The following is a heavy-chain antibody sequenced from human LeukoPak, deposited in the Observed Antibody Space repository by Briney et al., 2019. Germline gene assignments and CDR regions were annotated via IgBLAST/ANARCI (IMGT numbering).Heavy chain of an antibody. CDR2: ISSSSSTI. CDR1: GFTFSSYS. J-gene: IGHJ6*03. V-gene: IGHV3-48*01. CDR3: ARDGSRYCSSTSCYIYYYYYMDV. D-gene: IGHD2-2*01. Sequence: PGGSLRLSCAASGFTFSSYSMNRVRQAPGKGLEWVSYISSSSSTIYYADSVKGRFTISRDNAKNSLYLQMNSLRAEDTAVYYCARDGSRYCSSTSCYIYYYYYMDVWGKGTTVTVSS.